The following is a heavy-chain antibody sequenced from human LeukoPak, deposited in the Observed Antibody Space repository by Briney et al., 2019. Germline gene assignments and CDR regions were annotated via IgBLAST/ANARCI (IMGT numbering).Heavy chain of an antibody. V-gene: IGHV4-34*01. J-gene: IGHJ3*02. D-gene: IGHD3-22*01. CDR1: GGSFSGYY. CDR3: ARARYYYDSSGYPLYAFDI. Sequence: SETLSLTCAVYGGSFSGYYWTWIRQPPGKGLEWIGEINHSGNSNYNPSLKSRVTISVDTSKNQFSLKLSSVTAADTAVYYCARARYYYDSSGYPLYAFDIWGQGTMVTVSS. CDR2: INHSGNS.